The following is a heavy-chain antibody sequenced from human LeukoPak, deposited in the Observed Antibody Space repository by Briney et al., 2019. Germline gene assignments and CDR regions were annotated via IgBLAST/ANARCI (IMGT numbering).Heavy chain of an antibody. J-gene: IGHJ4*02. D-gene: IGHD3-16*01. CDR3: AKVGQPWSIWDYFDY. Sequence: PGGSLRPSCAASGFTFSSYWMSWVRQAPGKGLEWVANIKQDGSEKYYVDSVKGRFTISRDNAKNSLYLQMNSLRAGDTAVYYCAKVGQPWSIWDYFDYWGQGTLVTVSS. V-gene: IGHV3-7*03. CDR2: IKQDGSEK. CDR1: GFTFSSYW.